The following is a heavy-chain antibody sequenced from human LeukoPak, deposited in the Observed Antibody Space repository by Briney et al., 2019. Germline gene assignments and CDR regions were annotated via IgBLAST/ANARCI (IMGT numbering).Heavy chain of an antibody. CDR3: AKDRTELGDFVDY. Sequence: GGSLRLSCAASGFTFSNAWMSWVRQAPGKGLEWVSFIRSDGSNKYYADSVKGRFTISRDNSKNTLYLQMNSLRVEDTAVYYCAKDRTELGDFVDYWGQGTLVSVSS. CDR2: IRSDGSNK. CDR1: GFTFSNAW. J-gene: IGHJ4*02. D-gene: IGHD2-21*02. V-gene: IGHV3-30*02.